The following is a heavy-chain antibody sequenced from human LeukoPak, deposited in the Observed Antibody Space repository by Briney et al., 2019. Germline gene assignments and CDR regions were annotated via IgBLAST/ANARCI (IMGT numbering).Heavy chain of an antibody. D-gene: IGHD3-22*01. CDR2: IIPIFGTA. CDR3: ARDRYYDSRGNFYESGY. J-gene: IGHJ4*02. V-gene: IGHV1-69*05. CDR1: GGTFSSYA. Sequence: RVTSVKVSCKASGGTFSSYAISWVRQAPGQGLEWMGGIIPIFGTANYAQKFQGRVTITTDESTSTAYMELNRLRPEDTAVYYCARDRYYDSRGNFYESGYWGQGTLVTVSS.